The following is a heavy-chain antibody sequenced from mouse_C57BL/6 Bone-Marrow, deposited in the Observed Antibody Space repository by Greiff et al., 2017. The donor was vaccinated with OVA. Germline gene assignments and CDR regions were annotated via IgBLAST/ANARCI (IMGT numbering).Heavy chain of an antibody. D-gene: IGHD2-12*01. V-gene: IGHV1-63*01. CDR2: IYPGGGYT. CDR1: GYTFTNYW. J-gene: IGHJ3*01. Sequence: VKLQESGAELVRPGTSVKMSCKASGYTFTNYWIGWAKQRPGHGLEWIGDIYPGGGYTNYNEKFKGKATLTADKSSSTAYMQFSSLTSEDSAIYYCAICDSDPAWFGYGDRGTGVTVTA. CDR3: AICDSDPAWFGY.